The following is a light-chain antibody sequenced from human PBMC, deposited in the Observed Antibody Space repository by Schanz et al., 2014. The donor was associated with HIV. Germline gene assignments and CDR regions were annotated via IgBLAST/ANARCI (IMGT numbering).Light chain of an antibody. CDR2: DVI. CDR1: SSDIGGYKY. Sequence: QSALTQPASVSGSPGQSISISCTGSSSDIGGYKYVSWYQQHPDKAPKLVIFDVIKRPSGVSNRFSGSKSGNTASLTISGLQADDEADYYCGSFTTTNTWVFGGGTKLTVL. V-gene: IGLV2-14*03. CDR3: GSFTTTNTWV. J-gene: IGLJ3*02.